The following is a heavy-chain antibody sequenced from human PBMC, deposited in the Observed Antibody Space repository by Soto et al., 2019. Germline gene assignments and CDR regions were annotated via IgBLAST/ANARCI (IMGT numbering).Heavy chain of an antibody. Sequence: QVHLVQSGAEVKKPGASVKVSCKASGYTFTNYDINWVRQAPGQGLEWMGWISTYTGNTNYAQKLQGRVTMTTDTXTXTXXMGLRSLRSDDTAVYYCARGYYYGSGRPTPGGMDFWGQGTTVTVSS. V-gene: IGHV1-18*01. CDR2: ISTYTGNT. CDR3: ARGYYYGSGRPTPGGMDF. CDR1: GYTFTNYD. J-gene: IGHJ6*02. D-gene: IGHD3-10*01.